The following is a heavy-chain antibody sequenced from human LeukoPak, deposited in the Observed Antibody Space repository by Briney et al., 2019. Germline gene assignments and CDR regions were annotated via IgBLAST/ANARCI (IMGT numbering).Heavy chain of an antibody. J-gene: IGHJ4*02. Sequence: PGGSLRLSCAASGFTFSSYWMTWIRQTPGKGLEWVAHIKEDATESRSADSVKGRFTISRDNTKNSLFLQLNSLRAEDTAVYYCVRDRGWYHFDLWGQGTLVTVSS. CDR1: GFTFSSYW. CDR2: IKEDATES. CDR3: VRDRGWYHFDL. D-gene: IGHD3-10*01. V-gene: IGHV3-7*01.